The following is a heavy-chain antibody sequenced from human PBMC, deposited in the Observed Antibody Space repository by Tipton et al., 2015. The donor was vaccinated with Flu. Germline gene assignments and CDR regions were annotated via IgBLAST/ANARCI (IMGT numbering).Heavy chain of an antibody. J-gene: IGHJ6*02. CDR3: ARGHTAMVGSLYYYGMDV. V-gene: IGHV4-59*12. CDR2: SGST. CDR1: GDSISRFY. Sequence: LRLSCTVSGDSISRFYWSWIRQPPGKGLEWIGYSGSTNYNPSLKNRVTISLDTSKNQFSLKLSSVTGADTAVYYCARGHTAMVGSLYYYGMDVWGQGTTVTVSS. D-gene: IGHD5-18*01.